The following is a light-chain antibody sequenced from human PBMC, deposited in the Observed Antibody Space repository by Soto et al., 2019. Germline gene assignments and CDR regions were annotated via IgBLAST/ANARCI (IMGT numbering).Light chain of an antibody. CDR2: EVS. V-gene: IGLV2-14*01. Sequence: QSALTQPASVSVSPGQSITSSCTGTSSDVGGYNYVSWYQQHPGKAPKLMISEVSNRPSGISNRFSGSKSGNTASLTISGLQADDEADYYCSSCTSSTTYVFGTGTKVTVL. CDR3: SSCTSSTTYV. CDR1: SSDVGGYNY. J-gene: IGLJ1*01.